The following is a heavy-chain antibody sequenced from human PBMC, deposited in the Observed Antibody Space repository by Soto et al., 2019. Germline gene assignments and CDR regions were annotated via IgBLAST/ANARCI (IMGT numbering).Heavy chain of an antibody. CDR3: ARDTGLAPTVWGY. Sequence: QVQLQESGPGLVKPSQTLSLSGSVSGDSIRGGGHYWNWIRQFPGKGLEWIGYVYHSGSTHYYPSLRGRLTISIDTSKNQFSLRLISVPGADTALYYCARDTGLAPTVWGYWGHGTQVTVSS. D-gene: IGHD7-27*01. V-gene: IGHV4-31*03. CDR2: VYHSGST. CDR1: GDSIRGGGHY. J-gene: IGHJ4*03.